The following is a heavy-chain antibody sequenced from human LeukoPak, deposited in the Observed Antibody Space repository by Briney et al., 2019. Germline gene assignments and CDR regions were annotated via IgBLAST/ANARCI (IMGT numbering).Heavy chain of an antibody. CDR3: ARSSSNYYYYMDV. V-gene: IGHV3-48*04. CDR1: GFTFSSYS. CDR2: ISSSSSTI. Sequence: GGSLRLSCAASGFTFSSYSMNWVRQAPGKGLEWVSYISSSSSTIYYADSVKGRFTISRDNAKNSLYLQMNSLRAEDTAVYYCARSSSNYYYYMDVWGKGTTVTVSS. J-gene: IGHJ6*03. D-gene: IGHD6-6*01.